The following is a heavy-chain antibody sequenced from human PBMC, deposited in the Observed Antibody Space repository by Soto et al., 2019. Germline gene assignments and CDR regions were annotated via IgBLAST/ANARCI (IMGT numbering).Heavy chain of an antibody. CDR2: ISAYNGNT. Sequence: VSVKVSCKASGYTFTSYGIGWVRQAPGQELEWMGWISAYNGNTNYAQKLQGRVTMTTDTSTSAACMLLRRLRCDDTAVYYCATGEALAGTSARADHWGQRTLATVSS. V-gene: IGHV1-18*01. CDR1: GYTFTSYG. J-gene: IGHJ4*02. CDR3: ATGEALAGTSARADH. D-gene: IGHD6-19*01.